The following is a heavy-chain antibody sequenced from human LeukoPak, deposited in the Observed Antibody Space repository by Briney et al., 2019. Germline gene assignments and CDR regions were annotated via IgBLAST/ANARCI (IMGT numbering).Heavy chain of an antibody. CDR3: ARLVAATGNFDY. Sequence: SETLSLTCTVSGGSISSYYWNWMRQPPGKGLEWIGYIYDTGSSSYNPSLKSRVTISVDTSKNQFSLKVRSVTAADTAVYYCARLVAATGNFDYWGQGTLVTVSS. CDR1: GGSISSYY. D-gene: IGHD6-13*01. CDR2: IYDTGSS. J-gene: IGHJ4*02. V-gene: IGHV4-59*01.